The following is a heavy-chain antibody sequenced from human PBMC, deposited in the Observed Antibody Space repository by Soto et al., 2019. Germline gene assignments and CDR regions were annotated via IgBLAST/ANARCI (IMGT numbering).Heavy chain of an antibody. CDR3: AKDLGSSGRLDY. J-gene: IGHJ4*02. CDR2: ISGSGGST. CDR1: GFTFSSYA. D-gene: IGHD3-16*01. Sequence: EVQLLESGGGLVQPGGSLRLSCAASGFTFSSYAMSWVRQAPGKGLEWVSAISGSGGSTYYADSVKGRFSISRDNSKNKVFLQMNSLRAEDTAVYYCAKDLGSSGRLDYWGQGTLVTVSS. V-gene: IGHV3-23*01.